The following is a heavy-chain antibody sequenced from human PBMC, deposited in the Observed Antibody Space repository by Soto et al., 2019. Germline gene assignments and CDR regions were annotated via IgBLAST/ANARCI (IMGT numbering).Heavy chain of an antibody. V-gene: IGHV5-51*01. Sequence: HVESLSLSCKSSGYNFACYWIAWVLQMPGKGLELMGIIYPSDSDTRYRPSFQGQVTISADKSISSAYLQWSSLRASDTAMYYCARGGVSTRTFDYWGQGTPVTVSS. J-gene: IGHJ4*02. CDR2: IYPSDSDT. CDR3: ARGGVSTRTFDY. CDR1: GYNFACYW. D-gene: IGHD3-3*01.